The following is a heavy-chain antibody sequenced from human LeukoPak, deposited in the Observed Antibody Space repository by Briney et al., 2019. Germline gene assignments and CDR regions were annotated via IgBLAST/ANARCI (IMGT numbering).Heavy chain of an antibody. J-gene: IGHJ6*02. CDR1: GGTFSSYA. D-gene: IGHD5-18*01. CDR3: ARDFPLAGDAAKADYYYGMDV. V-gene: IGHV1-69*13. CDR2: IIPIFGTA. Sequence: ASVKVSCKASGGTFSSYAISWVRQAPGQGLEWMGGIIPIFGTANYAQKFQGRVTITADESTSTAYMELSSLRSEDTAVYYCARDFPLAGDAAKADYYYGMDVWGQGTTVTVSS.